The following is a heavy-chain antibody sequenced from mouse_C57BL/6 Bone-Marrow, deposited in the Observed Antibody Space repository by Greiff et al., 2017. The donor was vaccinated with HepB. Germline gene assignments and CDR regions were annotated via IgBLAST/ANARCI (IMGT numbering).Heavy chain of an antibody. CDR3: ARRGYYAMDY. Sequence: QVTLKESGAELARPGASVKLSCKASGYTFTSYGISWVKQRTGQGLEWIGEIYPRSGNTYYNEKFKGKATLTADKSSSTAYMELRSLTSEDSAVYFCARRGYYAMDYWGQGTSVTVSS. V-gene: IGHV1-81*01. CDR1: GYTFTSYG. CDR2: IYPRSGNT. J-gene: IGHJ4*01.